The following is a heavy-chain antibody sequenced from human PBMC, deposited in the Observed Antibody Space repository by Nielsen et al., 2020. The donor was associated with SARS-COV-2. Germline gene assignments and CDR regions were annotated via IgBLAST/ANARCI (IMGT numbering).Heavy chain of an antibody. CDR1: GFTFSSYG. Sequence: GESLKISCAASGFTFSSYGMHWVRQAPGKGLEWVSYISSSSSTIYYADSVKGRFTISRDNAKNSLYLQMNSLRAEDTAVYYCARVYYDFWSGYYFGHYYYGMDVWGQGTTVTVSS. CDR3: ARVYYDFWSGYYFGHYYYGMDV. D-gene: IGHD3-3*01. V-gene: IGHV3-48*01. J-gene: IGHJ6*02. CDR2: ISSSSSTI.